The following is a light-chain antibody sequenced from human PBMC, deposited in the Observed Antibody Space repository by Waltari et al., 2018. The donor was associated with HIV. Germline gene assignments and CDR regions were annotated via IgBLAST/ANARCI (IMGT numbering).Light chain of an antibody. CDR2: NNN. J-gene: IGLJ2*01. CDR3: AAWDDGLNGL. Sequence: QSVLTQPPSASGTPGQRVTISCSGRRSNIGSTPVSWYQQLPGTAPNLLIYNNNQRPSGVPDRFSGSKSGTSASLAISGLQSEDEGAYYCAAWDDGLNGLFGGGTKLTV. V-gene: IGLV1-44*01. CDR1: RSNIGSTP.